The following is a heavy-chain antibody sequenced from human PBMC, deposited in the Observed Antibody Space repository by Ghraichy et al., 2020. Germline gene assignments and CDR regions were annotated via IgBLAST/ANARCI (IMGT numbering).Heavy chain of an antibody. CDR1: GGSISSGDYY. CDR2: IYYSGST. D-gene: IGHD5-18*01. CDR3: ARDGWGYSKGGFDY. V-gene: IGHV4-30-4*01. J-gene: IGHJ4*02. Sequence: SETLSLTCTVSGGSISSGDYYWSWIRQPPGKGLEWIGYIYYSGSTYYNPSLKSRVTISVDTSKNQFSLKLSSVTAADTAVYYCARDGWGYSKGGFDYWGQGTLVTVSS.